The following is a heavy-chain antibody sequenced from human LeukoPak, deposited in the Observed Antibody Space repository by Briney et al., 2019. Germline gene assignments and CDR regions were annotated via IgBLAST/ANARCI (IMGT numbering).Heavy chain of an antibody. CDR3: ARGPHWDPHFDY. Sequence: ASVKVSCKASGYTFTGYYMHWVRQAPGQGLEWMGWIDPNSGGTNYAQKFQGRVTMTRDTSISTAYMELSGLRSDDTAVYYCARGPHWDPHFDYWGQGTLVTVSS. V-gene: IGHV1-2*02. CDR2: IDPNSGGT. D-gene: IGHD7-27*01. CDR1: GYTFTGYY. J-gene: IGHJ4*02.